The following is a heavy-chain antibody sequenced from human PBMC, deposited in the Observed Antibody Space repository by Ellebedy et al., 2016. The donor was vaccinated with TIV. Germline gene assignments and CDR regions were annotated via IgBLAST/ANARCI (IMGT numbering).Heavy chain of an antibody. CDR2: ISTSGTNR. Sequence: GGSLRLSCAASGFTFSDYYMGWIRQAPGKGLEWVSYISTSGTNRYYADSVKGRFTISRDNAKNSVYLQMNSLRAEDRAVYYCASWFGGVNYWGQGTLVTVSS. CDR3: ASWFGGVNY. D-gene: IGHD3-10*01. J-gene: IGHJ4*02. V-gene: IGHV3-11*04. CDR1: GFTFSDYY.